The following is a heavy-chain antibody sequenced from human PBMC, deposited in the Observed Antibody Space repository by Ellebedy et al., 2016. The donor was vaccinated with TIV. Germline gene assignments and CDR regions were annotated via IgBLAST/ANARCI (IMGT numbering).Heavy chain of an antibody. Sequence: SETLSLXCAVSGGSISSGGYSWSWIRQPPGKGLEWIGYIYHSGSTYYNPSLKSRVTISVDTSKNQFSLKLSSVTAADTAVYYCARDRDNWNLGWFDPWGQGTLVTVSS. CDR1: GGSISSGGYS. D-gene: IGHD1-20*01. J-gene: IGHJ5*02. CDR2: IYHSGST. V-gene: IGHV4-30-2*01. CDR3: ARDRDNWNLGWFDP.